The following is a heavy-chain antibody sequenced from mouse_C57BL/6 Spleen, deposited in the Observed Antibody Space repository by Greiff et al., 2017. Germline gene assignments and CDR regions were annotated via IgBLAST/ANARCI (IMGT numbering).Heavy chain of an antibody. Sequence: QVQLQQPGAELVKPGASVKLSCKASGYTFTSYWMQWVKQRPGQGLEWIGEIDPSDSYTNYNQKFKGKATLTVDTSSSTAYMQLSSLTSEDSAGYYCANYGTNFDYWGQGTTLTVSS. D-gene: IGHD1-1*01. V-gene: IGHV1-50*01. J-gene: IGHJ2*01. CDR3: ANYGTNFDY. CDR1: GYTFTSYW. CDR2: IDPSDSYT.